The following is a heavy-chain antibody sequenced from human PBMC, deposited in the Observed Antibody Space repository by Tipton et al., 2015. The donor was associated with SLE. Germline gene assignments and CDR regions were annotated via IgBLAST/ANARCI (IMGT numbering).Heavy chain of an antibody. V-gene: IGHV4-39*02. D-gene: IGHD6-19*01. CDR2: IYYSGST. J-gene: IGHJ6*02. CDR1: GGSISSSSYY. Sequence: TLSLTCTVSGGSISSSSYYWGWIRQPPGKGLEWIGSIYYSGSTYYNPSLKSRVTISVDTSKNQFSLKLSSVTAADTAVYYCARDRESSGWSYGMDVWGQGTTVTVSS. CDR3: ARDRESSGWSYGMDV.